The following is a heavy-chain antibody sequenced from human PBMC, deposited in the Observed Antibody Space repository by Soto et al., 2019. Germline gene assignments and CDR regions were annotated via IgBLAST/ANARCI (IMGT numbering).Heavy chain of an antibody. CDR1: GFSLSTSGVG. D-gene: IGHD4-4*01. V-gene: IGHV2-5*02. Sequence: QITLKESGPPLVKPTQTLTLTCTFSGFSLSTSGVGVGWIRQPPGKALEWLALIYWDDDKRYSPSLKSRLTITKDTSKNQVVLTMTNMDPVDTATYYCAHLSYDYRHYYYGMDVWGQGTTVTVSS. J-gene: IGHJ6*02. CDR3: AHLSYDYRHYYYGMDV. CDR2: IYWDDDK.